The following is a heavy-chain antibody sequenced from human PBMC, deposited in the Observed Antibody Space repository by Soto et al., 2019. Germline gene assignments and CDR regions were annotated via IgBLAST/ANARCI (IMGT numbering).Heavy chain of an antibody. Sequence: GSLRLSCAASGFTFSPSAIIWVRQAPGKGLEWVSALSGSGDSTYYADSVKGRFTISRDNSKNTLYQQMSSLKAEDTAIDNGAKDSFINLRGYDAYWGQGTLVTVSS. D-gene: IGHD5-12*01. J-gene: IGHJ4*02. CDR3: AKDSFINLRGYDAY. V-gene: IGHV3-23*01. CDR2: LSGSGDST. CDR1: GFTFSPSA.